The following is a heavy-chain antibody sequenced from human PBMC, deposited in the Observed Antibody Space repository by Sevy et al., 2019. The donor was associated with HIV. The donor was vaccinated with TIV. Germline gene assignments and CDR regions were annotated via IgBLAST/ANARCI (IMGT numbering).Heavy chain of an antibody. V-gene: IGHV2-5*01. D-gene: IGHD6-13*01. CDR1: GFSLSTSGVG. J-gene: IGHJ4*02. CDR3: AQTYSSSPAGFFDY. CDR2: IYWNDDK. Sequence: SGPTLVNPTQTLTLTCTFSGFSLSTSGVGVGWTRQPPGKALEWLPLIYWNDDKRYSPSLKSRLTITKDTSKNQVVLTMTNMDPVDTATYYCAQTYSSSPAGFFDYWCQGTLVTVSS.